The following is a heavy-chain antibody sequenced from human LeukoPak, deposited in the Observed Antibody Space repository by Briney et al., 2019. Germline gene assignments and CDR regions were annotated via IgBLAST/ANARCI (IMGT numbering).Heavy chain of an antibody. V-gene: IGHV3-21*04. CDR3: SRSRDYYDSSGYPA. J-gene: IGHJ5*02. D-gene: IGHD3-22*01. Sequence: GGSLRLSCAASGFTFTSYSMHWVRQAPGKGLEWVSSISSSSSYIYYAHSVKGRFTISRDNAKNSLYLQMNSLRADDTAVYYCSRSRDYYDSSGYPAWGQGTLVTVPS. CDR1: GFTFTSYS. CDR2: ISSSSSYI.